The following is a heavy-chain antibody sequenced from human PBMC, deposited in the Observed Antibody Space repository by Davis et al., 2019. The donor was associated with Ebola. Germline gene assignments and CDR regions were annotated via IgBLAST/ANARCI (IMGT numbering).Heavy chain of an antibody. Sequence: GGSLRLSCAASGFTFSSYAMSWVRQAPGKGLEWVANIKQDGSEKYYVDSATGRFTISRDNAKNSLYLQMISLRGEDTAVYYCARRSSQALDWGQGTLVTVSS. V-gene: IGHV3-7*01. CDR2: IKQDGSEK. CDR3: ARRSSQALD. CDR1: GFTFSSYA. J-gene: IGHJ4*02. D-gene: IGHD6-6*01.